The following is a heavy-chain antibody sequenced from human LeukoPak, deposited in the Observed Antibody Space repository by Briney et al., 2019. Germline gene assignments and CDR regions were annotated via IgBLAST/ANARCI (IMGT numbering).Heavy chain of an antibody. J-gene: IGHJ4*02. CDR2: ISYDGSNK. D-gene: IGHD3-22*01. Sequence: GGSLRLSCAASGFTFSSYAMHWVRQAPGKGLEWVAVISYDGSNKYYADSVKGRFTISRDNSKDTLYLQMNSLRAEDTAVYYCAREACPYRLCYYDSSGYSLNYYFDYWGQGTLVTVSS. CDR1: GFTFSSYA. V-gene: IGHV3-30-3*01. CDR3: AREACPYRLCYYDSSGYSLNYYFDY.